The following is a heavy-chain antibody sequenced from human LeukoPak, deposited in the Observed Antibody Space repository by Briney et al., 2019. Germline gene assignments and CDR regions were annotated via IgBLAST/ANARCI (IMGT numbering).Heavy chain of an antibody. V-gene: IGHV4-34*01. D-gene: IGHD1-26*01. CDR2: INHSGST. Sequence: SETLSLTCAVYGGSFSGYYWSWIRQPPGKGLEWIGEINHSGSTNYNPSPKSRVTISVDTSKNQFSLKLSSVTAADTAVYYCARDSRIGRGNYWGQGTLVTVSS. J-gene: IGHJ4*02. CDR1: GGSFSGYY. CDR3: ARDSRIGRGNY.